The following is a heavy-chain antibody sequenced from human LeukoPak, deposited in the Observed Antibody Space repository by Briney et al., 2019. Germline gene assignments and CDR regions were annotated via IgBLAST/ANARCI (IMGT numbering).Heavy chain of an antibody. Sequence: SETLSLTCAVYGGSFSGYYWSWIRQPPGKGLEWIGEINHSGSTNYNPSLKSRVTISVDTSKNQFSLKLSSVTAADTAVYYCARKIDYGIFDYWGQGTLVTVSS. V-gene: IGHV4-34*01. D-gene: IGHD4-17*01. J-gene: IGHJ4*02. CDR3: ARKIDYGIFDY. CDR2: INHSGST. CDR1: GGSFSGYY.